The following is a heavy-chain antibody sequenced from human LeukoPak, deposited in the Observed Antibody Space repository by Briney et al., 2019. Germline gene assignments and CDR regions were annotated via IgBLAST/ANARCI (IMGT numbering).Heavy chain of an antibody. CDR3: ARHFVSKKYFEH. CDR1: GGSIGGYY. Sequence: SETLSLSCAVSGGSIGGYYWSWIRQPPGKGLEWMGFIYYTGSTKYNPSLESRATMSVDTSKNQFSVNLISLTAADTAVYFCARHFVSKKYFEHWGQGILVSVSS. D-gene: IGHD3-9*01. CDR2: IYYTGST. V-gene: IGHV4-59*08. J-gene: IGHJ4*02.